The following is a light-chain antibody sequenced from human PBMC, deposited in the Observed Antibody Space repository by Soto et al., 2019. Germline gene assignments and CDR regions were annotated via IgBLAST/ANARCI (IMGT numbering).Light chain of an antibody. CDR2: GNN. CDR1: GSNFGAGYD. J-gene: IGLJ3*02. CDR3: QSYDSSLSGTV. V-gene: IGLV1-40*01. Sequence: QSVLTQPPSVSGAPGQRVTISCTGSGSNFGAGYDVHWYQQLPGTAPKLLIYGNNNRPSGVPDRFSGSKSGTSASLAITGHQAEDEADSYCQSYDSSLSGTVFGGGTKLTVL.